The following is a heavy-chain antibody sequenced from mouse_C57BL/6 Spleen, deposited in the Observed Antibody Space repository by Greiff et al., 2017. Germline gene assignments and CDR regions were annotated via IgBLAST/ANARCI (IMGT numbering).Heavy chain of an antibody. V-gene: IGHV3-6*01. Sequence: ESGPGLVKPSQSLSLTCSVSGYSITSGYYWNWIRQFPGNKLEWMGYISYDGSNNYNPSLKNRISITRDTSKNQFFLKFNAVTTENTATYYCARANWDVTWYVDVWGTGTTVTVSS. CDR3: ARANWDVTWYVDV. CDR1: GYSITSGYY. J-gene: IGHJ1*03. D-gene: IGHD4-1*01. CDR2: ISYDGSN.